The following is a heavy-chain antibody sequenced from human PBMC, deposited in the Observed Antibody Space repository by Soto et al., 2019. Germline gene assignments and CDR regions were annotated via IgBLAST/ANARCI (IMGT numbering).Heavy chain of an antibody. CDR1: GGTFSSYT. CDR2: IIPILGIA. V-gene: IGHV1-69*02. CDR3: ARTYSSGWQWGAFDI. Sequence: QVQLVQSGGEVKKPGSSVKVSCKASGGTFSSYTISWVRQAPGQGLEWMGRIIPILGIANYAQKFQGRVTITADKSTSTAYMELSSLRSEDTAVYYCARTYSSGWQWGAFDIWGQGTMVTVSS. J-gene: IGHJ3*02. D-gene: IGHD6-19*01.